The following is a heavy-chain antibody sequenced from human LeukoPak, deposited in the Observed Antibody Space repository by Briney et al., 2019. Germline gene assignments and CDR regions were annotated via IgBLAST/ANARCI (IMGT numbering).Heavy chain of an antibody. V-gene: IGHV1-24*01. CDR3: ATEGYDYVWGSYRYTLRSYYYYYMDV. CDR2: FDPKDGDT. J-gene: IGHJ6*03. Sequence: ASVKVSCKVSGYTLTELSVHWVRQAPGKGLEWMGNFDPKDGDTIYAQKFQGRVTMTEDTSTDTAYMELSSLRSEDTAVYYCATEGYDYVWGSYRYTLRSYYYYYMDVWGKGTTVTVSS. D-gene: IGHD3-16*02. CDR1: GYTLTELS.